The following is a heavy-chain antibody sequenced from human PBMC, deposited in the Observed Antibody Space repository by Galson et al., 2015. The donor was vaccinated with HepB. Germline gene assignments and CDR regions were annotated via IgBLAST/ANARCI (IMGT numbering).Heavy chain of an antibody. CDR3: ARQRQPLLRESDNAFDI. D-gene: IGHD2-2*01. V-gene: IGHV5-51*01. J-gene: IGHJ3*02. CDR2: IYPGDSDT. Sequence: QSGAEVKKPGESLKISCKGSGYSFTSYWIGWVRQMPGKGLEWMGIIYPGDSDTRYSPSFQGQVTISADKSISTAYLQWSSLKASDTAMYYCARQRQPLLRESDNAFDIWGQGTMVTVSS. CDR1: GYSFTSYW.